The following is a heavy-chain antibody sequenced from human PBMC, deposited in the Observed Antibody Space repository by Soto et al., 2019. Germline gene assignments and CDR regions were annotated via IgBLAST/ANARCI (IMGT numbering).Heavy chain of an antibody. Sequence: GESLKISCAASGFTFNSYVMTWVRQAPGEGLEWVSSISRSGRGSAYYADSVEGRFTISRDNSENTLFLQMNNLRDEDTALYYCARGRYLDSSDYWVANLPFDHWGLGTLVTVSS. CDR2: ISRSGRGSA. V-gene: IGHV3-23*01. CDR3: ARGRYLDSSDYWVANLPFDH. CDR1: GFTFNSYV. D-gene: IGHD3-22*01. J-gene: IGHJ4*02.